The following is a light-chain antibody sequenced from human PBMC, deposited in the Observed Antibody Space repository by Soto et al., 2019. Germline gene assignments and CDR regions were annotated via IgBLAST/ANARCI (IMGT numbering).Light chain of an antibody. CDR3: QQYGSSPRT. J-gene: IGKJ1*01. V-gene: IGKV3-20*01. Sequence: EIVLTQSPGTLSLSLGERATLSCRASESVSSSQLAWYQQKPGQAPRLLMYGASNRATGIPDRFSGSGSGTDFTLTISRLEPEDFEVYCCQQYGSSPRTFGQGTKVEIK. CDR1: ESVSSSQ. CDR2: GAS.